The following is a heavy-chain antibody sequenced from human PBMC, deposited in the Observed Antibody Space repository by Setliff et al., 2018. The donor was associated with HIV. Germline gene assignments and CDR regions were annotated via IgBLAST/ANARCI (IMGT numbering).Heavy chain of an antibody. CDR2: IYYSGST. V-gene: IGHV4-59*11. CDR1: GGSISSHY. D-gene: IGHD3-10*01. J-gene: IGHJ6*03. CDR3: ARDGPLEGSYRYYYYYMDV. Sequence: SETLSLTCTVSGGSISSHYWRWIRQPPGKGLEWIGYIYYSGSTNYNPSLKSRVTISVDTSKNQFSLKLSSVTAADTAVYYCARDGPLEGSYRYYYYYMDVWGKGTTVTVSS.